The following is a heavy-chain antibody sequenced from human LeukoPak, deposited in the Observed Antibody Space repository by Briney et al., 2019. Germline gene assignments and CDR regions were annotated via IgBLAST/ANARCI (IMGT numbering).Heavy chain of an antibody. Sequence: TSETLSLTCTVAGGSISSYYWSWIRQPPGKGLEWIGYIYTSGSTNYNPSLKSRVTISVDTSKNQFSLKLSSVTAADTAVYYCARIVATSGLVDYWGQGTLVTVSS. CDR3: ARIVATSGLVDY. J-gene: IGHJ4*02. CDR1: GGSISSYY. D-gene: IGHD5-12*01. CDR2: IYTSGST. V-gene: IGHV4-4*09.